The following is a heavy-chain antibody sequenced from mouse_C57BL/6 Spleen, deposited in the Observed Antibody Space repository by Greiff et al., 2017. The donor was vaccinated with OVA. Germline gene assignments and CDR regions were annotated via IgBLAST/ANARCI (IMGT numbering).Heavy chain of an antibody. D-gene: IGHD1-1*01. Sequence: QVQLKQPGAELVKPGASVKLSCKASGYTFTSYWMHWVKQRPGQGLEWIGMIHPNSGSTNYNEKFKSKATLTVDKSSSTAYMQLSSLTSEDSAVYYCARPSTVEPYAMDYWGQGTSVTVSS. CDR1: GYTFTSYW. CDR3: ARPSTVEPYAMDY. CDR2: IHPNSGST. J-gene: IGHJ4*01. V-gene: IGHV1-64*01.